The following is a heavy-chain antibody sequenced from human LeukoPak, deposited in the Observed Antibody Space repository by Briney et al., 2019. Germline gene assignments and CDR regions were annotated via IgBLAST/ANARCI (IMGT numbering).Heavy chain of an antibody. Sequence: SETLSLTCTVSGGSISSYYWSWIRQPPGKGLEWIGYIYYSGTTNYHPSLKGRVTMSVDMSKNQVSLKLSSVTAADTAVYYCARGRGFGDWGQGTLVTVSS. J-gene: IGHJ4*02. D-gene: IGHD3-10*01. CDR3: ARGRGFGD. CDR1: GGSISSYY. V-gene: IGHV4-59*01. CDR2: IYYSGTT.